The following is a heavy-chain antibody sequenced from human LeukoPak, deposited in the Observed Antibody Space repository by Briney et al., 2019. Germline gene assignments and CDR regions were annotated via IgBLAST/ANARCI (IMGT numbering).Heavy chain of an antibody. J-gene: IGHJ3*01. D-gene: IGHD2-2*01. Sequence: GGSLRLSCAASGSSFSSYWMSWVRQAPGKGLEWVANIKLDGSEKFYVDSVKGRFTISRDNAKNSLYLQMNSLRAEDTAVYYCARRGRYCTSTSCSLLGAFDVWGLGTMATVSS. CDR2: IKLDGSEK. CDR1: GSSFSSYW. CDR3: ARRGRYCTSTSCSLLGAFDV. V-gene: IGHV3-7*01.